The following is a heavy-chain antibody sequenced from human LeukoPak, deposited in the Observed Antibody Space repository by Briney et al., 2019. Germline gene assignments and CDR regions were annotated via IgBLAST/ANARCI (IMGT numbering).Heavy chain of an antibody. J-gene: IGHJ4*02. CDR3: ASSAAAGNVDY. V-gene: IGHV3-48*01. Sequence: GGSLRLSCAASGFTFSSYSMNWVRQAPGKGLEWVSYISSGSSTIYYADSVKGRFTISRDNAKNSLYLQMNSLRAEDTAVYYCASSAAAGNVDYWGQGTLVTVSS. D-gene: IGHD6-13*01. CDR2: ISSGSSTI. CDR1: GFTFSSYS.